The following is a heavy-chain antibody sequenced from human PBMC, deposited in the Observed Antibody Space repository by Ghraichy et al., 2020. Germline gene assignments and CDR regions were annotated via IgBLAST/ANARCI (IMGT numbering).Heavy chain of an antibody. CDR1: GFIVSAYS. CDR2: TSPDGGVA. V-gene: IGHV3-64D*08. Sequence: SCSASGFIVSAYSLHWVRQAPGKGLDYVAATSPDGGVAHYADSVKGRFTVSRDNSKNILFLEMSSLTADDTGLYFCAKARVPSGTYTVDYWGQGTLVIVSS. D-gene: IGHD1-26*01. J-gene: IGHJ4*02. CDR3: AKARVPSGTYTVDY.